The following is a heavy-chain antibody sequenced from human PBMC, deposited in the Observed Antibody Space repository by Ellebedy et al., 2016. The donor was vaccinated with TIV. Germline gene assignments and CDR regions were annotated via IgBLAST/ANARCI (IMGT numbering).Heavy chain of an antibody. Sequence: ASVKVSXXASGYTFTSYGISWVRQAPGQGLEWMGWISAYNGNTNYAQKLQGRVTMTTDTSTSTAYMELRSLRSDDTAVYYCARDQGGPYYYDSSGYYYYYYYMDVWGKGTTVTVSS. CDR3: ARDQGGPYYYDSSGYYYYYYYMDV. J-gene: IGHJ6*03. CDR2: ISAYNGNT. V-gene: IGHV1-18*01. CDR1: GYTFTSYG. D-gene: IGHD3-22*01.